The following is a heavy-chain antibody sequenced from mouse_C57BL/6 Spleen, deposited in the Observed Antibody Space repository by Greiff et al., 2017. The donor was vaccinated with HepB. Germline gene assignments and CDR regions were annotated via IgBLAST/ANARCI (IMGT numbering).Heavy chain of an antibody. V-gene: IGHV5-4*01. CDR1: GFTFSSYA. J-gene: IGHJ3*01. D-gene: IGHD2-1*01. CDR2: ISDGGSYT. Sequence: EVKVVESGGGLVKPGGSLKLSCAASGFTFSSYAMSWVRQTPEKRLEWVATISDGGSYTYYPDNVKGRFTISRDNAKNNLYLQMSHLKSEDTAMYYCAREGGLLWAWFAYWGQGTLVTVSA. CDR3: AREGGLLWAWFAY.